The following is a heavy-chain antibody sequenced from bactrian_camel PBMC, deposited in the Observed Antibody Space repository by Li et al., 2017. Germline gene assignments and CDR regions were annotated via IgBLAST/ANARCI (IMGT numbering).Heavy chain of an antibody. CDR3: AVQFLEASCARVHAIDD. CDR1: GFSYSIYW. Sequence: HVQLVESGGGLVQPGGSLRLSCAASGFSYSIYWMYWVRQAPGKGLEWVSSISGGGGTTYYSESVKGRFTISRDNAKNTLFLQMNSLQTEDTALYYCAVQFLEASCARVHAIDDWGQGTQVTVS. J-gene: IGHJ4*01. CDR2: ISGGGGTT. D-gene: IGHD4*01. V-gene: IGHV3S1*01.